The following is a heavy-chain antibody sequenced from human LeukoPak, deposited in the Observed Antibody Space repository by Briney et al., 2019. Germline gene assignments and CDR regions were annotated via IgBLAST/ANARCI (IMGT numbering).Heavy chain of an antibody. V-gene: IGHV4-34*01. Sequence: SETLSLTCTVSGGSISGYYWSWIRQPPGKGLEWIGEINHSGSTNYNPSLKSRVTISVDTSKNQFSLKLSSVTAADTAVYYCARGGSYRYGRYGIWGQGTMVTVSS. J-gene: IGHJ3*02. CDR3: ARGGSYRYGRYGI. CDR2: INHSGST. D-gene: IGHD3-16*02. CDR1: GGSISGYY.